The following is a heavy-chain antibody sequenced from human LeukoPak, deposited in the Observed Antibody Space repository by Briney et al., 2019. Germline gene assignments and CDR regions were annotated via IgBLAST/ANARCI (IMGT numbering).Heavy chain of an antibody. CDR1: GFTFTSYT. Sequence: PGGSLRLSCAASGFTFTSYTMNWVRQAPGKGLEWVSSISVSSTYIYYADSLKGRFTISRDNARNSLYLQMNSLRAEDTAVYYCARDSGQFDCWGQGTLVTVSS. CDR2: ISVSSTYI. J-gene: IGHJ4*02. V-gene: IGHV3-21*01. D-gene: IGHD1-1*01. CDR3: ARDSGQFDC.